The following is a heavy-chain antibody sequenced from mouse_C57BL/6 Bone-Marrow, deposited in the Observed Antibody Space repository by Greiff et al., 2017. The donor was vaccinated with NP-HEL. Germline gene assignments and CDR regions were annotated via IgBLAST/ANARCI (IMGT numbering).Heavy chain of an antibody. CDR1: GFTFSSYA. J-gene: IGHJ3*01. D-gene: IGHD1-1*01. V-gene: IGHV5-4*01. CDR3: ARDSLFITTVERFAY. Sequence: EVQRVESGGGLVKPGGSLKLSCAASGFTFSSYAMSWVRQTPEKRLEWVATISDGGSYTYYPDNVKGRFTISRDNAKNNLYLQMSHLKSEDTAMYYCARDSLFITTVERFAYWGQGTLVTVSA. CDR2: ISDGGSYT.